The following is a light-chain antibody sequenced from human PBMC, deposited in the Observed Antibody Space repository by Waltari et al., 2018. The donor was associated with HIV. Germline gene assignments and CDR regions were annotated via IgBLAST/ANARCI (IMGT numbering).Light chain of an antibody. V-gene: IGKV3-11*01. CDR2: DAS. CDR1: QSVSNS. Sequence: EIVLTQSPATLSLSPGERATLSCRASQSVSNSLIWYQQKPGQAPRLLIYDASNRATGVPARFSGSGSGTDFTLTISSLEPEDFAVYYCQQRSNWPPITFGGGTKVEIK. CDR3: QQRSNWPPIT. J-gene: IGKJ4*01.